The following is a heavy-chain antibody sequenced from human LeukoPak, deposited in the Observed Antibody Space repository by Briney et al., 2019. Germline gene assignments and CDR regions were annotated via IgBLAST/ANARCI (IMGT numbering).Heavy chain of an antibody. CDR3: ARTSGSPNWFDP. CDR2: IYPDDSDS. Sequence: GESLKISCEGSGFSFTTYWIGWVRQMPGKGLEWMGIIYPDDSDSRYSPSFQGQVTISADKSINSVYLQWSSLKASDTAMYYCARTSGSPNWFDPWGQGTLVTVSS. D-gene: IGHD1-26*01. J-gene: IGHJ5*02. V-gene: IGHV5-51*01. CDR1: GFSFTTYW.